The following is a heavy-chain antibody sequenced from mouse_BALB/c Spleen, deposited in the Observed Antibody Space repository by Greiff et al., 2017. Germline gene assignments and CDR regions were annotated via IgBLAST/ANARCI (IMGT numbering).Heavy chain of an antibody. CDR1: GYTFTSYW. CDR2: INPSNGRT. Sequence: QVQLQQPGAELVKPGASVKLSCKASGYTFTSYWMHWVKQRPGQGLEWIGEINPSNGRTNYNEKFKSKATLTVDKSSSTAYMQLSSLTSEDSAVYYCARRGITTDYYAMDYWGQGTSGTVSS. CDR3: ARRGITTDYYAMDY. D-gene: IGHD2-4*01. V-gene: IGHV1S81*02. J-gene: IGHJ4*01.